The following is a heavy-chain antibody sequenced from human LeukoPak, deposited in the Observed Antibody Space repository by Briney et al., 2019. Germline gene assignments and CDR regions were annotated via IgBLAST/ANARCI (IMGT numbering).Heavy chain of an antibody. Sequence: ASVKVSCKASGYTFTSYDINWVRQATGQGLEWMRWMNPNSGNTGYAQKFQGRVTMTRNTSISTAYMELSSLRSEDTAVYYCAREGGRYYYYYYMDVWGKGTTVTISS. D-gene: IGHD2-15*01. V-gene: IGHV1-8*01. CDR2: MNPNSGNT. CDR3: AREGGRYYYYYYMDV. J-gene: IGHJ6*03. CDR1: GYTFTSYD.